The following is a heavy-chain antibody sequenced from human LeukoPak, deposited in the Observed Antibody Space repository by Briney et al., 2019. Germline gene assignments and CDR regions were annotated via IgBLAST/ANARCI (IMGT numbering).Heavy chain of an antibody. CDR2: INPKSGGT. CDR1: GYTFTDYF. V-gene: IGHV1-2*02. Sequence: GASVKVSCKASGYTFTDYFMNWVRQAPGQGLEWMGWINPKSGGTVYAQKFQGRVTMTRDTSSSTAYMELSRLRSDDTAVYYCARGPHWDPHFDYWGQGTLVTVSS. CDR3: ARGPHWDPHFDY. D-gene: IGHD7-27*01. J-gene: IGHJ4*02.